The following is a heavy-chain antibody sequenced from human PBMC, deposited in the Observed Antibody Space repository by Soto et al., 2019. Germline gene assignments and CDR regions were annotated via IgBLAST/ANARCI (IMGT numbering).Heavy chain of an antibody. CDR2: IFYSGIT. V-gene: IGHV4-39*01. CDR1: GGSIGGSISSSSYY. D-gene: IGHD3-10*01. CDR3: VRLYGLGGHNFYGVDV. J-gene: IGHJ6*02. Sequence: SETLSLTCTVSGGSIGGSISSSSYYWGWIRQPPGKGLEWIGSIFYSGITYYNPSLKSRVTMSVDTSKNQFSLRLTSVTAADTALYYCVRLYGLGGHNFYGVDVWGQGTLVTVSS.